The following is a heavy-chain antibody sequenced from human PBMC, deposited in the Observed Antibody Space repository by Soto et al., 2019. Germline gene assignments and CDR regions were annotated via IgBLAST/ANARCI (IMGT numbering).Heavy chain of an antibody. J-gene: IGHJ4*02. CDR3: AREDSGAFFDF. CDR1: GVSISSGGYS. CDR2: IYSGTT. V-gene: IGHV4-30-2*01. D-gene: IGHD2-15*01. Sequence: QVQLQESASGPVKPSQTLSLTCAVSGVSISSGGYSWSWIRQPPGKGMEWIGYIYSGTTHYNPSLTSGFTIAMDRSKNQVSLSLKSVTAADTAVYYCAREDSGAFFDFWGQGKLVTVSS.